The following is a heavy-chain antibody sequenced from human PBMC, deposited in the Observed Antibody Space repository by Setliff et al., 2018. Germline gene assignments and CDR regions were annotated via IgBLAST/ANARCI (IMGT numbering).Heavy chain of an antibody. D-gene: IGHD2-2*01. V-gene: IGHV3-21*01. CDR2: ISSSSSYI. Sequence: NPGGSLRLSCAASGFTFRSYTMNWVRQAPGKGLEWVSSISSSSSYIYYADSVKGRFTISRDNAKNTLYLQMNSLRAEDTAVYYCARAHSSTLSVHDYWGQGTLVTVSS. CDR1: GFTFRSYT. J-gene: IGHJ4*02. CDR3: ARAHSSTLSVHDY.